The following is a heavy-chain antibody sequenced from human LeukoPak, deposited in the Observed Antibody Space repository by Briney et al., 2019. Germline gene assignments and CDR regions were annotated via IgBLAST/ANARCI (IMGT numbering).Heavy chain of an antibody. CDR1: GFTFSSYE. Sequence: GGSLRLSCAASGFTFSSYEMNWVRQAPGKGLEWVSYISSSGSTIYYADSVKGRFTISRDNAKNSLYLQMNSLRAEDTAVYYCARSGSAMVRGIDYWGQGTLVTVSS. CDR2: ISSSGSTI. V-gene: IGHV3-48*03. D-gene: IGHD5-18*01. J-gene: IGHJ4*02. CDR3: ARSGSAMVRGIDY.